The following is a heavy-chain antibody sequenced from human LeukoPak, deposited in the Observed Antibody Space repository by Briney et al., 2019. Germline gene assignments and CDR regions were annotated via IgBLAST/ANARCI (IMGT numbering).Heavy chain of an antibody. CDR3: AKVKSEYGSGSYYKGGSFDY. D-gene: IGHD3-10*01. V-gene: IGHV3-23*01. Sequence: PGGSLRLSCAASGFTFSSYAMSWVRQAPGKGLEWVSAISGSGGSTYYADSVKGRFTISRDNSKSTLYLQMNSLRAEDTAVYYCAKVKSEYGSGSYYKGGSFDYWGQGTLVTVSS. CDR1: GFTFSSYA. J-gene: IGHJ4*02. CDR2: ISGSGGST.